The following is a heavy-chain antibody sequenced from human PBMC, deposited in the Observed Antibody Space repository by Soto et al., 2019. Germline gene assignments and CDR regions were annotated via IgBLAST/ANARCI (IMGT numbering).Heavy chain of an antibody. Sequence: QVQLQESGPGLVKPSQTLSLTCTVSGGSITSSGYYWSWIRQHPGEGLEWIGFTSNSGSTSYNPSLKSRVTISVDTSSLQFSLNLKSVTAADTAVYYCARGGGSTKVDYWGQGTLVTVSP. D-gene: IGHD2-2*01. CDR3: ARGGGSTKVDY. V-gene: IGHV4-31*03. J-gene: IGHJ4*02. CDR2: TSNSGST. CDR1: GGSITSSGYY.